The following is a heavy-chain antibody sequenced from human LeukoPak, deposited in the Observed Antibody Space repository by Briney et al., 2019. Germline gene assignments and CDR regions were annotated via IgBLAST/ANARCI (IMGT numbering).Heavy chain of an antibody. J-gene: IGHJ4*02. D-gene: IGHD1-26*01. CDR1: GGSFSSYA. CDR3: ARDLGGNDY. Sequence: EASVKVSCKASGGSFSSYAFSWVRQAPGQGLEWMGRIIPTIEMTNYAQKFQGRVTITADKSTTTVYMELTSLRAEDTAVYYCARDLGGNDYWGQGTLVTVSA. CDR2: IIPTIEMT. V-gene: IGHV1-69*04.